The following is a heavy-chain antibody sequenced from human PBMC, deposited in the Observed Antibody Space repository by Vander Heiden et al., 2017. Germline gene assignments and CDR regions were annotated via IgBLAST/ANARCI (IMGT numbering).Heavy chain of an antibody. CDR3: ARAVYISGGYELEYYGMDV. D-gene: IGHD6-19*01. CDR2: ISAYNGNT. CDR1: GYTFTSYG. J-gene: IGHJ6*02. Sequence: QVQLVQSGAEVKKPGASVKVSCKASGYTFTSYGISWVRQAPGQGLEWIGWISAYNGNTNYAQKLQGRGTMTTDTSTSTAYMERRSRRSEETAVYSGARAVYISGGYELEYYGMDVGGQGTTVTVYS. V-gene: IGHV1-18*01.